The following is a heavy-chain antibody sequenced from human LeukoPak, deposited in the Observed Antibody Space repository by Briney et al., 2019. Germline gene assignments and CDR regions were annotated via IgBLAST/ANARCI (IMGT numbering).Heavy chain of an antibody. J-gene: IGHJ4*02. D-gene: IGHD5-12*01. CDR1: GYSISSGYY. CDR3: ARRVSGYEGY. Sequence: SETLSLTCTVSGYSISSGYYWSWIRQPPGKGLEWIGYIYYSGSTNYNPSLKSRVTISVDTSKNQFSLKLSSVTAADTAVYYCARRVSGYEGYWGQGTLVTVSS. CDR2: IYYSGST. V-gene: IGHV4-59*08.